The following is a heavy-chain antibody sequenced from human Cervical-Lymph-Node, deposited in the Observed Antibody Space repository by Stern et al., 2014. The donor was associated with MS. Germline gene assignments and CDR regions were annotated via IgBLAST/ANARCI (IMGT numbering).Heavy chain of an antibody. V-gene: IGHV1-69*06. CDR2: IIPLFGTT. J-gene: IGHJ6*02. CDR3: AKGLGGMDV. Sequence: VQLVESGAEVKKPGSSVKVSCKTSGGTFTYHPISWVRQSPGQGLEWMGGIIPLFGTTNYAQEFQGRVTITADISTSTAFMELSSLRSEDTAVYFCAKGLGGMDVWGQGTTVTVSS. D-gene: IGHD7-27*01. CDR1: GGTFTYHP.